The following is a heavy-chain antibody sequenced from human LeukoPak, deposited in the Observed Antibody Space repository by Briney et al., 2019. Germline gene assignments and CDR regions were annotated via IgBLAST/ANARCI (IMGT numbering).Heavy chain of an antibody. V-gene: IGHV4-34*01. J-gene: IGHJ4*02. CDR2: INHSGST. Sequence: SETLSLTCAVYGGSFSGYYWSWIRQPPGKGLEWIGEINHSGSTNYNPSLKSRVTISVDTSKNQFSLKLSSVTAADTAVYYCARGKAGRITDFDYWGQGTLVTVLS. D-gene: IGHD3-10*01. CDR3: ARGKAGRITDFDY. CDR1: GGSFSGYY.